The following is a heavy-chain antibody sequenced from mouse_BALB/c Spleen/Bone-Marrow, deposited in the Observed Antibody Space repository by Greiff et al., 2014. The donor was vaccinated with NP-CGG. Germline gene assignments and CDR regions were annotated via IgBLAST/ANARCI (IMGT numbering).Heavy chain of an antibody. D-gene: IGHD1-1*01. CDR2: IDPANGDT. V-gene: IGHV14-3*02. CDR1: GFNIKDTF. CDR3: TKPSFYYGSSYWYLDV. Sequence: VQLKESGAELVKPGASVKLSCTASGFNIKDTFMHWVKQRPEQGLEWIGRIDPANGDTKYDPKFQGKATITADTSSNTAYLQLSSLTSEDTAVYYCTKPSFYYGSSYWYLDVWGAGTTVNISS. J-gene: IGHJ1*01.